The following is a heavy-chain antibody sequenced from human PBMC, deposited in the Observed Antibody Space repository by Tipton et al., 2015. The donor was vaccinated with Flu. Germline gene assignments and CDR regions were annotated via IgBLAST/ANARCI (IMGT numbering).Heavy chain of an antibody. CDR1: GGAFTRYA. CDR2: FIPLTDTA. Sequence: QLVQSGAEVKKPGSSVKVSCRTSGGAFTRYAFSWLRQAPGPGLEWMGGFIPLTDTANYAQKFQGRVRITADESASTVFMEMTSLSTDDTAEYFCARGSYYDFWSGYPVPRTFFYYEMDVWGQGTTVTVSS. D-gene: IGHD3-3*01. V-gene: IGHV1-69*01. J-gene: IGHJ6*02. CDR3: ARGSYYDFWSGYPVPRTFFYYEMDV.